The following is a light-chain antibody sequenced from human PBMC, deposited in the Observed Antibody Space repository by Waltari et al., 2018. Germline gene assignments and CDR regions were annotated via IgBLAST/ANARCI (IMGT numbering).Light chain of an antibody. CDR2: DVN. J-gene: IGLJ2*01. CDR1: SSDVGGDDS. V-gene: IGLV2-14*03. Sequence: QSALTQPASVSGSPGQSITISCTGSSSDVGGDDSVSWYEDHPGQAPKVIIYDVNKRPSGVSDGFSGSKSGNTASLTISGLQAEYEATFYCSSQSTKNGVIFGGGTKVTVL. CDR3: SSQSTKNGVI.